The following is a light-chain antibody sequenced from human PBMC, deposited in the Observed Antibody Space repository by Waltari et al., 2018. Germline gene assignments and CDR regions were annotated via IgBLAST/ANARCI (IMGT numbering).Light chain of an antibody. Sequence: DIQMTQSPSSLSASVGDRVTITCRASQSIGTFLNWYQQEPGTAPKVLIYGSSSLQSGVPSRFSGSGSGTDFTLTISSLHPEDFATYYCQKSYSAPRTFGQGTKLEIK. V-gene: IGKV1-39*01. CDR3: QKSYSAPRT. CDR2: GSS. J-gene: IGKJ2*01. CDR1: QSIGTF.